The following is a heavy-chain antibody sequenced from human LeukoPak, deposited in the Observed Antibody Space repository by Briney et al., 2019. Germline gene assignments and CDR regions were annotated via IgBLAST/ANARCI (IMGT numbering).Heavy chain of an antibody. D-gene: IGHD1-1*01. J-gene: IGHJ3*02. V-gene: IGHV4-4*07. CDR2: FYSSGSP. Sequence: SETLSLTCTVSGGSISTYYWSWIRQPAGKGLEWIGRFYSSGSPNYNPSLKSRVTISVDTSKNQFSLKLSSVTAAATTVYHKGRDSRTTTAFDIWGQGTMVAVSS. CDR3: GRDSRTTTAFDI. CDR1: GGSISTYY.